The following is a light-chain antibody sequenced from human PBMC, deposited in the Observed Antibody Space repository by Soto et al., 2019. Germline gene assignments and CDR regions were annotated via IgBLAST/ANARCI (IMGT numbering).Light chain of an antibody. CDR1: SRDIGSYNL. CDR2: EGT. J-gene: IGLJ2*01. Sequence: QSALTQPASVSGSPEQSITISCTGTSRDIGSYNLVSWYQHHPGKAPKLIIYEGTKRPSGISNRFSGSKSGNTASLTISGLQAEDEADYYCCSYGGSSTYVVFGGGTKLTVL. V-gene: IGLV2-23*01. CDR3: CSYGGSSTYVV.